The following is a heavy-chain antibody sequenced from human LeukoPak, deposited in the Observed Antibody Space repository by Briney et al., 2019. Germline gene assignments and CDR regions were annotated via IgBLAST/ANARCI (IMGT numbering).Heavy chain of an antibody. Sequence: ASVKVSCKASGYIFTSYGISWVRQAPGQGLEWLGWISTYNGNTHYAQKLQGRVTMTTDTSTTTAYMELRSLRSDDTAVYYCARDYRTGFDYWGQGTLVTVSS. V-gene: IGHV1-18*01. CDR2: ISTYNGNT. J-gene: IGHJ4*02. CDR3: ARDYRTGFDY. D-gene: IGHD7-27*01. CDR1: GYIFTSYG.